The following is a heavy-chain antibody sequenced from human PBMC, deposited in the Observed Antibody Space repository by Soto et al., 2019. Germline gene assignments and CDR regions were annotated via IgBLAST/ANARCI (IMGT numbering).Heavy chain of an antibody. CDR2: MNPNSGPT. V-gene: IGHV1-8*01. D-gene: IGHD2-2*01. Sequence: QVQLVQSGAEVKKPGASVKVSCKASGYTFTSHDINWMRQATGQGLEWMGWMNPNSGPTNYAQKFQGRVTMTRDTSISTDYMELTNLRSEDTAIYYCASDMSTTWGQGTLVTVSS. J-gene: IGHJ5*02. CDR3: ASDMSTT. CDR1: GYTFTSHD.